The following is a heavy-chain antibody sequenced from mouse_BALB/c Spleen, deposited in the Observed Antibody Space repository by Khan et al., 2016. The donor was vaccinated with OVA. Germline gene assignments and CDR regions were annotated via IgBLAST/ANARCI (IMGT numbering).Heavy chain of an antibody. CDR1: GFTFSTYA. D-gene: IGHD2-1*01. Sequence: EVMLVESGGGLVKPGGSLKLSCAASGFTFSTYAMSWVRQTPEKRLEWVATISSDGDYTYYPDNVTGRFTISRDNAKNTLYLHMSSLRSEVTAMYYCARSPYGNFAYWGQGTLVTVSA. CDR2: ISSDGDYT. V-gene: IGHV5-9-1*01. CDR3: ARSPYGNFAY. J-gene: IGHJ3*01.